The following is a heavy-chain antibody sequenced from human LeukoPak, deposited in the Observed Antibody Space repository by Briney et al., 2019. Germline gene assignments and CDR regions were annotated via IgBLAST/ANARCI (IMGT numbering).Heavy chain of an antibody. CDR1: GGSFSGYY. Sequence: SETLSLTCAVSGGSFSGYYWSWIRHPPGKGLECIGEINHSGSTNDNPSLKSRVTRSVDTSKNQFCLKLSSVTAADTAVYYCAASVVVVAARDYWGEGTLVTVSS. J-gene: IGHJ4*02. D-gene: IGHD2-15*01. V-gene: IGHV4-34*01. CDR3: AASVVVVAARDY. CDR2: INHSGST.